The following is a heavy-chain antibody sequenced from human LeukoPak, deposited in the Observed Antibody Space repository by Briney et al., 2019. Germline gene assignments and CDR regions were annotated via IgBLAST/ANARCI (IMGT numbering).Heavy chain of an antibody. CDR2: IYYSGTT. CDR1: GGSISSYY. Sequence: SETLSLTCTVSGGSISSYYWSWIRQPPGKGLEWIGYIYYSGTTNYNPSLKSRVTISVDTSKNQFSLKLSSVTAADTAVYYCARELGYCSSTSCYSDYWGQGTLVTVSS. V-gene: IGHV4-59*12. J-gene: IGHJ4*02. CDR3: ARELGYCSSTSCYSDY. D-gene: IGHD2-2*01.